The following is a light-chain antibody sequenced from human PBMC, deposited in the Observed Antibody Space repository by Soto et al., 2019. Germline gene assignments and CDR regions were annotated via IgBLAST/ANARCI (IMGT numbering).Light chain of an antibody. CDR2: DAT. J-gene: IGKJ4*01. CDR3: QQRRDRLS. V-gene: IGKV3-11*01. CDR1: QSVGSN. Sequence: VVLTQSPATLSLSLGESATLSCRASQSVGSNLAWYQQKRGQAPRLLIYDATERATGIPARFTGSRSGTDVTLTISSLEPDDFAVYYCQQRRDRLSFGGGT.